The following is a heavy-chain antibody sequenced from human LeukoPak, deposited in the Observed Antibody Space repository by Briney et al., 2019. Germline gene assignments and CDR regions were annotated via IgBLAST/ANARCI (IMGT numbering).Heavy chain of an antibody. D-gene: IGHD2-21*01. CDR1: GGSISSSSYY. CDR2: IYCTGST. J-gene: IGHJ5*02. Sequence: SETLSLTCTVSGGSISSSSYYWGWIRQPPGKGLEWIATIYCTGSTYYNPSLKSRVTISVDTSKNQFSLKLSSVTAADTAVYYCAKRAVTTAGDLWFDPWGQGTLVTVSS. CDR3: AKRAVTTAGDLWFDP. V-gene: IGHV4-39*01.